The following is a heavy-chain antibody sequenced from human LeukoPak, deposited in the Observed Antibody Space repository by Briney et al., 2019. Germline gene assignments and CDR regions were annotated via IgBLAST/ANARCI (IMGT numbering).Heavy chain of an antibody. V-gene: IGHV1-46*01. Sequence: ASVKVSCKASGYTFTSYYMHWVRQAPGQGLEWMGIINPSGGSTSYAQKFQGRVTMTRDTSTSTVYMELRSLRSDDTAVYYCARGGGSTYYYDSSGYLDYWGQGTLVTVSS. D-gene: IGHD3-22*01. CDR2: INPSGGST. CDR1: GYTFTSYY. CDR3: ARGGGSTYYYDSSGYLDY. J-gene: IGHJ4*02.